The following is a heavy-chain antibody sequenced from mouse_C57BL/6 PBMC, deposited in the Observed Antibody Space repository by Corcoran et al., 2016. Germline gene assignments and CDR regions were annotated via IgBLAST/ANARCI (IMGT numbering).Heavy chain of an antibody. CDR3: ARGGYYYGSSSYFDY. CDR2: IYPGSGNT. CDR1: GYTFTGYY. D-gene: IGHD1-1*01. V-gene: IGHV1-76*01. J-gene: IGHJ2*01. Sequence: QVQLKQSGAELVRPGASVKLSCKASGYTFTGYYINWVKQRPGQGLEWIARIYPGSGNTYYNEKFKGKATLTAEKSSSTAYMQLSSLTSEDSAVYFCARGGYYYGSSSYFDYWGQGTTLTVSS.